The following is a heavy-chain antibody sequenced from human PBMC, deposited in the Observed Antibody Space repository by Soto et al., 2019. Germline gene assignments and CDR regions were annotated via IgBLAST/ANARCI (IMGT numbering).Heavy chain of an antibody. V-gene: IGHV1-18*01. Sequence: QVQLVQSGAEVKKPGASVRVSCKASGYTLSSYGISWVRQAPGQGLEWMGWISPYNDQTNYAQKLQGRVTVTTDISTSTAYMELRSLRSDDTAVYYCARRNNYGSGDKIYYFDYWGQGTLVTVSS. CDR1: GYTLSSYG. D-gene: IGHD3-10*01. J-gene: IGHJ4*02. CDR3: ARRNNYGSGDKIYYFDY. CDR2: ISPYNDQT.